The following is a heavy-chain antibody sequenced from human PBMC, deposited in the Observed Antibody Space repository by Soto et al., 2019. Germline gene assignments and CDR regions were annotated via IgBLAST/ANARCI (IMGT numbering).Heavy chain of an antibody. V-gene: IGHV4-59*01. CDR1: GGSISSYY. CDR2: IYYSGST. Sequence: QVQLQESGPGLVKPSETLSLTCTVSGGSISSYYWSWIRQPPGKGLEWIGYIYYSGSTNYNPSLKSRVTIPVDTSNNQSSLKLSSVTAADTAVYYCAREGLTGTIGLYYYYGMDVWGQGTTVTVSS. D-gene: IGHD1-7*01. J-gene: IGHJ6*02. CDR3: AREGLTGTIGLYYYYGMDV.